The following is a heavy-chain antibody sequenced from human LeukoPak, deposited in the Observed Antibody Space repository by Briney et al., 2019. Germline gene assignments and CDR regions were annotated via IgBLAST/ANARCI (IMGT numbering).Heavy chain of an antibody. J-gene: IGHJ4*02. CDR1: GGSFSGYY. V-gene: IGHV4-34*11. CDR3: ARSKVATYYFDY. D-gene: IGHD5-12*01. CDR2: INYSGST. Sequence: SEALSLTCAVYGGSFSGYYWSWIRQPPGKGLDWIGNINYSGSTNYNPSLKSRVTISLDTSKNQFSLKLSSVTSADTAVYFCARSKVATYYFDYWGQGTLVTVSS.